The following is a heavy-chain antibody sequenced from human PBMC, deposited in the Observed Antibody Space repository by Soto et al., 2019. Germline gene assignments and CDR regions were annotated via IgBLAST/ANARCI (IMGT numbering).Heavy chain of an antibody. CDR2: IYYSGST. J-gene: IGHJ6*02. V-gene: IGHV4-59*01. D-gene: IGHD6-19*01. CDR1: GGSISSYY. CDR3: ARLYGSGWPRKNGMDV. Sequence: SETLSLTCTVSGGSISSYYWSWIRQPPGKGLEWIGYIYYSGSTNHNPSLKSRVTISVDTSKNQFSLKLSSVTAADTAVYYCARLYGSGWPRKNGMDVWGQGTTVTVSS.